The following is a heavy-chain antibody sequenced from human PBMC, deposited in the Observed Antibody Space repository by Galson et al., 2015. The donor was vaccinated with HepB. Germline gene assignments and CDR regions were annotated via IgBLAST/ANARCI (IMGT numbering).Heavy chain of an antibody. J-gene: IGHJ4*02. CDR2: ISSSSSYI. V-gene: IGHV3-21*01. CDR3: LALLTGYYYFDY. Sequence: SLRLSCAASGFTFSSYSMNWVRQAPGKGLEWVSSISSSSSYIYYADSVKGRFTISRDNAKNSLYLQMNSLRAEDTAVYYCLALLTGYYYFDYWGQGTLVTVSS. D-gene: IGHD3-9*01. CDR1: GFTFSSYS.